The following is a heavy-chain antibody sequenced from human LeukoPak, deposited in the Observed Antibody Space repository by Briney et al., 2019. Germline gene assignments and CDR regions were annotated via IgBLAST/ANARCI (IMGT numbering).Heavy chain of an antibody. CDR3: ARGGYYDSSGYYSVLRYFDY. CDR1: GYTFTSYG. CDR2: ISAYNGNT. J-gene: IGHJ4*02. D-gene: IGHD3-22*01. V-gene: IGHV1-18*01. Sequence: ASVKVSCKASGYTFTSYGISWVRQAPGQGVEWMGWISAYNGNTNYAQKLQGRVTMTTDTSTSTAYMELRSLRSDDTAVYYCARGGYYDSSGYYSVLRYFDYWGQGTLVTVSS.